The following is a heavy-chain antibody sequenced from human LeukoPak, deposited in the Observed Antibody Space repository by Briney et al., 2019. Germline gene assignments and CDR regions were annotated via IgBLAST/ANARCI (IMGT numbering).Heavy chain of an antibody. D-gene: IGHD3-10*01. CDR3: ARDWGAIRPRDAFDI. CDR2: INPNSGGT. J-gene: IGHJ3*02. CDR1: GYTFTGYY. V-gene: IGHV1-2*02. Sequence: GASVKVSCKASGYTFTGYYIHWVRQAPGQGLEWMGWINPNSGGTNYAQKFQGRVTMTRDTSISTAYMELSRLRSDDTAVYYCARDWGAIRPRDAFDIWGQGTMVTVSS.